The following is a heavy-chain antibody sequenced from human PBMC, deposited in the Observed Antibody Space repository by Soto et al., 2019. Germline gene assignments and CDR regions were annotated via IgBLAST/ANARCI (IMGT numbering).Heavy chain of an antibody. CDR2: IHADNGNA. CDR1: GYTFSYYN. Sequence: QVQIVQSGAEVKKPGDSVKLSCKGSGYTFSYYNVHWVRQAPGQRLEWMGWIHADNGNAKYSQKFQGRVTITRDPSGNKAYMELSNLRSEDTSVYYCARNAYGDYLWNWFDPWGQGTLVTVSS. D-gene: IGHD4-17*01. V-gene: IGHV1-3*01. CDR3: ARNAYGDYLWNWFDP. J-gene: IGHJ5*02.